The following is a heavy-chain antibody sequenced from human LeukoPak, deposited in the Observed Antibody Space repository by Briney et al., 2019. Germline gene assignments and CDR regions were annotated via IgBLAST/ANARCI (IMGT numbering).Heavy chain of an antibody. Sequence: GGSLRLSCAVSGITLSNYGMTWVRQAPGKGLEWVAGISDSGGSTNYADSVKGRFTISRDNRKNTLYLQMNSLRADDTAIYFCAKRGVVIRVILVGFHKEAYYFDAWGQGALVTVSP. D-gene: IGHD3-22*01. J-gene: IGHJ4*02. CDR1: GITLSNYG. CDR2: ISDSGGST. CDR3: AKRGVVIRVILVGFHKEAYYFDA. V-gene: IGHV3-23*01.